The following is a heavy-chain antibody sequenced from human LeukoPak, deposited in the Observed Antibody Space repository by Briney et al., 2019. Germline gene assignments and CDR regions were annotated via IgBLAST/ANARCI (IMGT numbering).Heavy chain of an antibody. CDR3: ARRGGSYDTIDY. D-gene: IGHD1-26*01. J-gene: IGHJ4*02. CDR1: GGSISSYY. Sequence: PSETLSLTCTVSGGSISSYYWSWIRQPPGKGLEGIGYIYYSGSTKYNPSLKSRVTISVDTSKNQFSLKLSSVTAADTAVYYCARRGGSYDTIDYWGQGTLVTVSS. CDR2: IYYSGST. V-gene: IGHV4-59*08.